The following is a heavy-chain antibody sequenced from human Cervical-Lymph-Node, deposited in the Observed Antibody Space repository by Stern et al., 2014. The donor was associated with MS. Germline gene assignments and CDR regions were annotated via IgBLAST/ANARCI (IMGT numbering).Heavy chain of an antibody. CDR2: IIPLFGTE. V-gene: IGHV1-69*06. Sequence: VQLVESGADVKKPGSSVKVSCKASGGTFNSYAINWVRQAPGQGLEWMGGIIPLFGTEHYAQQFQGRVTISADKSTSTVYMELYSLRSDDTAVYYCARDETGVAFDIWGQGTMVTVSS. CDR1: GGTFNSYA. CDR3: ARDETGVAFDI. J-gene: IGHJ3*02. D-gene: IGHD7-27*01.